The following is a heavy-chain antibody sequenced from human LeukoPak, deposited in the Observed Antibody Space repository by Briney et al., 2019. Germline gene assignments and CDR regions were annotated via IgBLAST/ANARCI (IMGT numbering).Heavy chain of an antibody. Sequence: GESLKISCQGSGYSFTSYWIGWVRQMPGKGLEWMGIIYPGDSDTRYSPSFQGQVTISADKSISTAYLQWSSLKASDTAMYYCARLAARYCSSTSCYGDAFDIWGQGTMVTVSS. CDR3: ARLAARYCSSTSCYGDAFDI. CDR1: GYSFTSYW. D-gene: IGHD2-2*01. V-gene: IGHV5-51*01. CDR2: IYPGDSDT. J-gene: IGHJ3*02.